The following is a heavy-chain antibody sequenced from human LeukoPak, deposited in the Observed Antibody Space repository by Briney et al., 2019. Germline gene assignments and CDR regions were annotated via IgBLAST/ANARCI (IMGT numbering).Heavy chain of an antibody. D-gene: IGHD5/OR15-5a*01. CDR2: IIPIFGTA. CDR1: GGTFSSYA. V-gene: IGHV1-69*13. Sequence: ASVKVSCKASGGTFSSYAVSWVRQAPGQGLEWMGGIIPIFGTANYAQKFQGRVTITADESTSTAYMELSSLRSEDTAVYYCARDVYRGGNRQFDYWGQGTLVTVSS. J-gene: IGHJ4*02. CDR3: ARDVYRGGNRQFDY.